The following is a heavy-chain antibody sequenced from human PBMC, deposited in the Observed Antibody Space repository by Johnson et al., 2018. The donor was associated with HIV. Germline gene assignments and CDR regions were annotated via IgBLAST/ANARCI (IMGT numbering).Heavy chain of an antibody. CDR1: GFTFSTYG. V-gene: IGHV3-30*19. CDR3: ARGNITMIVGTSYAFDI. Sequence: QEKLVESGGGLVQPGGSLRLSCAASGFTFSTYGMHWVRQAPGKGLEWVAVISYDGSNKYYADSVKGRFTISRDNSKNTLYLQMGSLRAEDMAVYYCARGNITMIVGTSYAFDIWGQGTMVTVSS. J-gene: IGHJ3*02. D-gene: IGHD3-22*01. CDR2: ISYDGSNK.